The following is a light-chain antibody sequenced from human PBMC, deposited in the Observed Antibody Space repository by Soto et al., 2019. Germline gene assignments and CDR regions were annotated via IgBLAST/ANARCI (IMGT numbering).Light chain of an antibody. CDR2: GAS. V-gene: IGKV3-15*01. CDR1: QNVISN. J-gene: IGKJ1*01. Sequence: EIVLTQSPCTPSLSPGERVTLSCRASQNVISNLAWYQQKPGQAPRLLIYGASTRATGIPARFSGSGSGTEFTLTISSLQSEDFAIYYCQQYYDWLTWTFGQGTKVDIK. CDR3: QQYYDWLTWT.